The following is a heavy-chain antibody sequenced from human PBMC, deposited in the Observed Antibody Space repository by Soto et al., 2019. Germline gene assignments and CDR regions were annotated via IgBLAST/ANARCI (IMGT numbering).Heavy chain of an antibody. Sequence: QVQLVQSGAEVMKPGASVKVSCKASGYTCTSYGISWVRQAPGQGLEWMGWISAYNGNTNYAQKLQGRVTMTTDTSTSTAYMELRSLRSDDTAVYYCARDPGYYDYVWGSTPLGYWGQGTLVTVSS. CDR2: ISAYNGNT. CDR3: ARDPGYYDYVWGSTPLGY. CDR1: GYTCTSYG. D-gene: IGHD3-16*01. J-gene: IGHJ4*02. V-gene: IGHV1-18*01.